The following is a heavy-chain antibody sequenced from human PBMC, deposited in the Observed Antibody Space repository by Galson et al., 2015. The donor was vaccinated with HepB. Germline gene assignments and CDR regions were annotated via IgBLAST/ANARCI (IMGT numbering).Heavy chain of an antibody. J-gene: IGHJ6*03. D-gene: IGHD1-26*01. CDR2: IKQDGSEK. CDR1: GFTFSSYW. CDR3: ARDASGSYYGSIYYYYMDV. V-gene: IGHV3-7*01. Sequence: SLRLSCAASGFTFSSYWMSWVRQAPGKGLEWVANIKQDGSEKYYVDSVKGRFTISRDNAKNSLYLQMNSLRAEDTAVYYCARDASGSYYGSIYYYYMDVWGKGTTVTVSS.